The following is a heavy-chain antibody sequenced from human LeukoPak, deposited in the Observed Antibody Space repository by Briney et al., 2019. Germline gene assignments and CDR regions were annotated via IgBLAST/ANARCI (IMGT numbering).Heavy chain of an antibody. CDR1: GYTLTNHY. V-gene: IGHV1-46*03. CDR3: ARAGLGYCSSTSCYGAHGDV. Sequence: GASVKVSCKASGYTLTNHYMHWVRQAPGQGLEWMGQINPSGGSTTYAQKFQGRVTMTRDTSTSTVYMELSSLRSEDTAVYYCARAGLGYCSSTSCYGAHGDVWGKGTTVTVSS. D-gene: IGHD2-2*01. J-gene: IGHJ6*04. CDR2: INPSGGST.